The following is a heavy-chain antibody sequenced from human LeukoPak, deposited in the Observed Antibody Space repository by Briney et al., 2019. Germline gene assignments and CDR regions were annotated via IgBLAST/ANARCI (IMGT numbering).Heavy chain of an antibody. J-gene: IGHJ3*02. Sequence: PSETLSLTCTVSGGSISSSSYYGGWIRQPPGKGLEWIGSIYYSGSTYYNPSLKSRVTISVDTSKNQFSLKLSSVTAADTAVYYCARDRGYPYAFDIWGQGTMVTVSS. CDR1: GGSISSSSYY. CDR3: ARDRGYPYAFDI. D-gene: IGHD3-10*01. V-gene: IGHV4-39*07. CDR2: IYYSGST.